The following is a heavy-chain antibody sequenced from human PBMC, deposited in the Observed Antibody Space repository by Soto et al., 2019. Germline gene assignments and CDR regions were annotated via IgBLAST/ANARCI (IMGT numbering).Heavy chain of an antibody. V-gene: IGHV3-7*04. D-gene: IGHD2-2*01. CDR2: IKQDGSEK. Sequence: GGSLRLSCAASGFTLSSYWMSWVRQPPEKGIGWVANIKQDGSEKYYVDSVKGRFTISRDNAKNSLYLQMNSLRAEDTAVYYCARDPNIVLVLEAIYYYYGMDVWGQTTTVTVSS. CDR1: GFTLSSYW. J-gene: IGHJ6*02. CDR3: ARDPNIVLVLEAIYYYYGMDV.